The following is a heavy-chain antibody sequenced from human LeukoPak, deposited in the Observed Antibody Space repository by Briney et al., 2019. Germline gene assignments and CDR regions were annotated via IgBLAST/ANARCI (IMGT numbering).Heavy chain of an antibody. CDR1: GGSISSYY. CDR2: IYYSGST. J-gene: IGHJ6*02. CDR3: ARNYGMDV. Sequence: SETLSLTCTVSGGSISSYYWSWIRQPPGKGLECIGYIYYSGSTNYNPSLKSRVTISVDTSKNQFSLKLSSVTAADTAVYYCARNYGMDVWGQGTTVTVSS. V-gene: IGHV4-59*01.